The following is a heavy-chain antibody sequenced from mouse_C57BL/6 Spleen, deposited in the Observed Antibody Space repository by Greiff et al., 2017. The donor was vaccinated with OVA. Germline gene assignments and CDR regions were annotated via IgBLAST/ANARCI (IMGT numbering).Heavy chain of an antibody. CDR3: ARRDYGNPWYFDV. CDR1: GYTFTSYW. J-gene: IGHJ1*03. V-gene: IGHV1-52*01. Sequence: VQLQQPGAELVRPGSSVKLSCKASGYTFTSYWMHWVKQTPIQGLEWIGNIDPSDSETHYNQKFKDKATFTVDKSSSTAYMQLSRLTSEDSAVYYCARRDYGNPWYFDVWGTGTTVTVSS. CDR2: IDPSDSET. D-gene: IGHD2-1*01.